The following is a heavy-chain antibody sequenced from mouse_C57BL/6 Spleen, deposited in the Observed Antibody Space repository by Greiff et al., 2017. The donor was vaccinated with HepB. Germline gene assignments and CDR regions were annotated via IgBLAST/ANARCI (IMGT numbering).Heavy chain of an antibody. CDR2: IHPNSGST. CDR3: ARVKITTVVATDAMDY. V-gene: IGHV1-64*01. D-gene: IGHD1-1*01. J-gene: IGHJ4*01. CDR1: GYTFTSYW. Sequence: QVQLKQPGAELVKPGASVKLSCKASGYTFTSYWMHWVKQRPGQGLEWIGMIHPNSGSTNYNEKFKSKATLTVDKSSSTAYMQLSSLTSEDSAVYYCARVKITTVVATDAMDYWGQGTSVTVSS.